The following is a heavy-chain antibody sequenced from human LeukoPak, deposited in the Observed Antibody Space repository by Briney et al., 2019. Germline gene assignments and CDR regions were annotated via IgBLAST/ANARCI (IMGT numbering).Heavy chain of an antibody. CDR3: ASCSSTSCYSLGWFDP. Sequence: ASVKVSCKASGYTFTSYGISWVRQAPGQGLEWMGWISAYNGNTNYAQHLQGRVTMTTDTSTSTAYMELRSLRSDDTAVYYCASCSSTSCYSLGWFDPWGQGTLVTVSS. V-gene: IGHV1-18*01. J-gene: IGHJ5*02. D-gene: IGHD2-2*02. CDR1: GYTFTSYG. CDR2: ISAYNGNT.